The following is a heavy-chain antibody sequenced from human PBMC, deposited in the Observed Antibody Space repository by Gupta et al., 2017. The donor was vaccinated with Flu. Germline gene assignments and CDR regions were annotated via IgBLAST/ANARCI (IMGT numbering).Heavy chain of an antibody. V-gene: IGHV3-23*01. CDR3: AKAIFGVVITSDY. Sequence: RQAPGKGLEWVSAISGSGGSTYYADSVKGRFTISRDNSKNTLYLQMNSLRAEDTAVYYCAKAIFGVVITSDYWGQGTLVTVSA. J-gene: IGHJ4*02. D-gene: IGHD3-3*01. CDR2: ISGSGGST.